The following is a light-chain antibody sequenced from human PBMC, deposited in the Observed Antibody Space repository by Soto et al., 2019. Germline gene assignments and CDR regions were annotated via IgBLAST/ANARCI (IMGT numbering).Light chain of an antibody. CDR3: QQYNTYSPT. V-gene: IGKV1-8*01. CDR2: AAS. Sequence: AIRMTQSPSSFSASTGDRVTITCGASQGISSYLAWYQQKPGKAPKLLIYAASTLQSGVPSRFSGSGSGTEFTLTISSLQPDDFATYYCQQYNTYSPTFGQGTKVDI. CDR1: QGISSY. J-gene: IGKJ1*01.